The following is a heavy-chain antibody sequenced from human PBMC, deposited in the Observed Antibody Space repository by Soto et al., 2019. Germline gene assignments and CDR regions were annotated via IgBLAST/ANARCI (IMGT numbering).Heavy chain of an antibody. J-gene: IGHJ4*02. CDR2: ISYDGSKK. Sequence: PGGSLRLSCAASGFTFSSYSIHWVRQAPGKGLEWVALISYDGSKKYYADSVKGRFTISRDNSNNTLYLQMKSLGAEDTAMFFCARERRSIAVPAPFDYWGQVTVVPVSP. V-gene: IGHV3-30-3*01. CDR3: ARERRSIAVPAPFDY. D-gene: IGHD6-19*01. CDR1: GFTFSSYS.